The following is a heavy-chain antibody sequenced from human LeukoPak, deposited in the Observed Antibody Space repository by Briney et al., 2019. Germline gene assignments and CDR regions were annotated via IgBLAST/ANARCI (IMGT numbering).Heavy chain of an antibody. J-gene: IGHJ4*02. CDR1: GYTFTYYY. CDR2: LNPDSGDT. V-gene: IGHV1-2*02. CDR3: AKYGCSRTNCYAVGAFDS. Sequence: ASVKVSCKASGYTFTYYYLDGLGQARGQGPDWMGSLNPDSGDTNYAQNFQVRVIMTRDTSTNTAHMELSRLRFDDTAVYYCAKYGCSRTNCYAVGAFDSWGQGTLVTVSS. D-gene: IGHD2-2*01.